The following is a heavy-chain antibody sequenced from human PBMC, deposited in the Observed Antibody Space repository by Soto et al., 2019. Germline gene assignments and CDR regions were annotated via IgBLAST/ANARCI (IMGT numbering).Heavy chain of an antibody. CDR1: GFTFSSYA. V-gene: IGHV3-23*01. CDR2: ISGSGGST. Sequence: PGGSLRLSCAASGFTFSSYAMSWVRQAPGKGLEWVSAISGSGGSTYYADSVKGRFTISRDNSKNTLYLQMNSLRAEDTAVYYCAKDQRYYGSGSYLYYYGMDVWGQGTTVTVSS. J-gene: IGHJ6*02. D-gene: IGHD3-10*01. CDR3: AKDQRYYGSGSYLYYYGMDV.